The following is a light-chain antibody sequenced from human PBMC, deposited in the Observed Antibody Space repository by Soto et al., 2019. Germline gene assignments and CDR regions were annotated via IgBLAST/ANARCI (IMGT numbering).Light chain of an antibody. CDR1: QSVSSY. J-gene: IGKJ2*01. Sequence: EIVLTQSPATLSLSPGERATLSCRASQSVSSYLAWYQQKPGQAPRLLIYDASNRATGIPARFSGSGSGTDFTPTISSLEPEEFAVYYCQQRSNWPPLYTFGQGTKLEIK. CDR2: DAS. CDR3: QQRSNWPPLYT. V-gene: IGKV3-11*01.